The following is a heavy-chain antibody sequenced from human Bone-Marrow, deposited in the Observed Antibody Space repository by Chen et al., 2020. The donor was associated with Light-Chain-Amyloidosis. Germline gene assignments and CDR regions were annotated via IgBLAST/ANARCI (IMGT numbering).Heavy chain of an antibody. CDR1: GFSFSDYS. CDR3: AKGGSGLVGY. D-gene: IGHD1-26*01. J-gene: IGHJ4*02. V-gene: IGHV3-30*02. Sequence: HLVESGGGLVQPGGSLRLSCAGSGFSFSDYSMNWFRQAPGKGLEWVAFIRYDGSNKYYADSVKGRFTISRDNAKNTLYLQMNSLRAEDTAVYYCAKGGSGLVGYWGQGTLVTVSS. CDR2: IRYDGSNK.